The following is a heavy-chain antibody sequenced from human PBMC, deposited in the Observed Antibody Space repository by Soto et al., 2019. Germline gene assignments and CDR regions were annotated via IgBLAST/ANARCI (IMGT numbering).Heavy chain of an antibody. CDR2: ISAYNGNT. CDR1: GYTYASCD. CDR3: AREAYSSVPPGLGY. J-gene: IGHJ4*02. D-gene: IGHD6-19*01. Sequence: GASVEACSKAAGYTYASCDVQSACQSHGQGLGWMGWISAYNGNTNYAQKLQGRVTMTTDTSTSTAYMERRSLRSDDTAVYYCAREAYSSVPPGLGYRGQGTLVTVSS. V-gene: IGHV1-18*01.